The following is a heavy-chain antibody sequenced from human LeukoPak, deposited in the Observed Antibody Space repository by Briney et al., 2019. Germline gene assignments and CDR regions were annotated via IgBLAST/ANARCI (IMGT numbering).Heavy chain of an antibody. V-gene: IGHV3-74*01. CDR3: ARRPLSSSSWLYYYYYYYMDV. CDR1: GFTFSSYW. J-gene: IGHJ6*03. D-gene: IGHD6-13*01. CDR2: INTDGSST. Sequence: GGSLRLSCAASGFTFSSYWMHWVRQAPGKGLVWVSRINTDGSSTSYADSVKGRFTISRDNAKNTLYLQMNSLRAEDTAVYYCARRPLSSSSWLYYYYYYYMDVWGKGTTVTVSS.